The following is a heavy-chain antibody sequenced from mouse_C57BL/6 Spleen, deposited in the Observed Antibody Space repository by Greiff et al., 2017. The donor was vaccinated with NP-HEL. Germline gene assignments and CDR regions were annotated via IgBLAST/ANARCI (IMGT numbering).Heavy chain of an antibody. CDR3: ARSPASGVWYFDV. J-gene: IGHJ1*03. V-gene: IGHV1-69*01. Sequence: QVHVKQPGAELVMPGASVKLSCKASGYTFTSYWMHWVKQRPGQGLEWIGEIDPSDSYTNYNQKFKGKSTLTVDKSSSTAYMQLSSLTSEDSAVYYCARSPASGVWYFDVWGTGTTVTVSS. CDR1: GYTFTSYW. CDR2: IDPSDSYT. D-gene: IGHD3-1*01.